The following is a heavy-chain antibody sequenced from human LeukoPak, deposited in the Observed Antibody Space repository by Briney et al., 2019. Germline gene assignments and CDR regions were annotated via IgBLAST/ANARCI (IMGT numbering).Heavy chain of an antibody. CDR3: AGPGRQATS. Sequence: VGSLRLSCAASGFTFSSYWMHWVRQAPGQGVVWVSRMNRDGSSTNYADSVKGRFTIPRDNAKNPLYLQMNSLRAEDTAVYFCAGPGRQATSWGQGNLVTVSS. J-gene: IGHJ4*02. CDR2: MNRDGSST. V-gene: IGHV3-74*01. CDR1: GFTFSSYW.